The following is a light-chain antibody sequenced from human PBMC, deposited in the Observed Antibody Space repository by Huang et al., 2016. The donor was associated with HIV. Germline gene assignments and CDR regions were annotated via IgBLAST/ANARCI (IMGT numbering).Light chain of an antibody. CDR3: QQYNTYSRT. Sequence: DIQMTQSPSTLSASVGDRVTITCRASQSISNWLAWYQQKPGKAPKLLIYKASSLESGVPSRFIGSGSETEFTLTISSLQPDDFATYYCQQYNTYSRTFGQWTKV. CDR1: QSISNW. CDR2: KAS. V-gene: IGKV1-5*03. J-gene: IGKJ1*01.